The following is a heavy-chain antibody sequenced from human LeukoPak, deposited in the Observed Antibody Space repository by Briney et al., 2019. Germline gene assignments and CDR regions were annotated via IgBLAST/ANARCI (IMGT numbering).Heavy chain of an antibody. CDR3: ARLRLTGEY. V-gene: IGHV4-34*01. CDR1: GGSFSDYY. J-gene: IGHJ4*02. D-gene: IGHD7-27*01. CDR2: IYYSGST. Sequence: SETLSLTCAVYGGSFSDYYWSWIRQPPGKGLEWIGSIYYSGSTYYNPSLKSRVTISVDTSKNQFSLKLSSVTAADTAVYYCARLRLTGEYWGQGTLVTVSS.